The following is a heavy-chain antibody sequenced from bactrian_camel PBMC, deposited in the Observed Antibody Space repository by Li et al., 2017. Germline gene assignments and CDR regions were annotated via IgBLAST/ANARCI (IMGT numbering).Heavy chain of an antibody. J-gene: IGHJ4*01. V-gene: IGHV3S60*01. CDR3: AVESHVSYPGHSGTWDNYNH. CDR2: IGSDGTP. CDR1: GFTRISGC. D-gene: IGHD5*01. Sequence: HVQLVESGGGLVQPGGSLRLSCVVSGFTRISGCMGWFRQSPGKKREGVARIGSDGTPRYADSVKGRFTVSRDSAKSTLYLQMDNLAPEDTAMYYCAVESHVSYPGHSGTWDNYNHWGQGTQVTVS.